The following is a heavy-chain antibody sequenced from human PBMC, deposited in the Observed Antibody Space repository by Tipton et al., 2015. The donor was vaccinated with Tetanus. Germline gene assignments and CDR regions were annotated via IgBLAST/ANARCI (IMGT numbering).Heavy chain of an antibody. CDR1: GFTLTTYS. Sequence: SLRLSCAASGFTLTTYSINWFRQAPGKGLEWVANINQDGSAEFYVDSVKGRFTISRDNSKNSLSLQMNSLRADDTAVYYCVRRWFGTQYYFGMDVWGQGTTVTVSS. CDR2: INQDGSAE. CDR3: VRRWFGTQYYFGMDV. V-gene: IGHV3-7*01. D-gene: IGHD2/OR15-2a*01. J-gene: IGHJ6*02.